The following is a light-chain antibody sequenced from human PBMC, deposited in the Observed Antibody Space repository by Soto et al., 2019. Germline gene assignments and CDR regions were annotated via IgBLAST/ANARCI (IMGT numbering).Light chain of an antibody. CDR1: QDITNQ. CDR2: DAS. J-gene: IGKJ3*01. Sequence: DIQMTQSPSSLSASVGDTVTITCQASQDITNQINWYQQRPGKAPNLLIYDASYQETGVPSRFSGSGSGTYVTLTTAIHEAADIATYYCQKHDAVHHFGHATKFDF. CDR3: QKHDAVHH. V-gene: IGKV1-33*01.